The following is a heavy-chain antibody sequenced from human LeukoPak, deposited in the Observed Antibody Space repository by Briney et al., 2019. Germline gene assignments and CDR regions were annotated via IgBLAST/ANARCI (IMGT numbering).Heavy chain of an antibody. V-gene: IGHV3-66*02. CDR1: GFTFSSYA. Sequence: GGSLRLSCAASGFTFSSYAMSWVRQAPGKGLEWVSVIYSGGSTYYADSVKGRFTISRDNSKNTLYLQMNSLRAEDTAVYYCARWNGYYYYYYYYVDVWGKGTTVTVSS. CDR3: ARWNGYYYYYYYYVDV. J-gene: IGHJ6*03. CDR2: IYSGGST. D-gene: IGHD3-3*01.